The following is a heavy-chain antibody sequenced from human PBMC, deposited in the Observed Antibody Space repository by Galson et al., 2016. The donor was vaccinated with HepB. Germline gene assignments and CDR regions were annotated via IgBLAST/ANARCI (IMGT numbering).Heavy chain of an antibody. J-gene: IGHJ4*02. CDR3: AKGKRYSDSGSYYVDY. V-gene: IGHV3-23*01. CDR1: GFTIRSYD. Sequence: SLRLSCAASGFTIRSYDMSWVRQAPGKGLEWVSGINYSGSNTYYADSVKGRFTISRDNSKNTLYLQMNSLKVEDSAVYYCAKGKRYSDSGSYYVDYWGQGTLVTVSS. CDR2: INYSGSNT. D-gene: IGHD3-10*01.